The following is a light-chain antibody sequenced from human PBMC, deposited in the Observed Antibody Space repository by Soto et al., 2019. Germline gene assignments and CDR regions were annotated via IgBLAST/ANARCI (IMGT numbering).Light chain of an antibody. CDR2: LAS. Sequence: DIQLTQSPASLSASVGDRVTITCRARQGISSYLAWYQQKPGKAPKLLIYLASTLQSGVPSRFSGSGSGTDFSRTISSLQPEDVATYYCQYLNSFPLSFGGWTKVEIK. CDR3: QYLNSFPLS. V-gene: IGKV1-9*01. CDR1: QGISSY. J-gene: IGKJ4*01.